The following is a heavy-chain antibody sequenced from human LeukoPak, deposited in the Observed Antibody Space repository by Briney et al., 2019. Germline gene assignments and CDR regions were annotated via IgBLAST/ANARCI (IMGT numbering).Heavy chain of an antibody. V-gene: IGHV3-33*08. CDR3: ARDGGIHYYDSSGPIDY. Sequence: GGSLRLSCAASGFTFSSYAMSWVRQAPGKGLEWVAVIWYDGSNKYYADSVKGRFTISRDNSKNTLYLQMNSLRAEDTAVYYCARDGGIHYYDSSGPIDYWGQGTLVTVSS. J-gene: IGHJ4*02. D-gene: IGHD3-22*01. CDR1: GFTFSSYA. CDR2: IWYDGSNK.